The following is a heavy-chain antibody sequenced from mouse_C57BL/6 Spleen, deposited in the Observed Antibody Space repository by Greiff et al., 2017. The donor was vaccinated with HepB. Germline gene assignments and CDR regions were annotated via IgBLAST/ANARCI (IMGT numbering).Heavy chain of an antibody. V-gene: IGHV1-82*01. D-gene: IGHD2-12*01. Sequence: QVQLQQSGPELVKPGASVKISCKASGYAFSSSWMTWVKQRPGKGLEWIGRIYPGDGDTNYNGKFKGKATLTADKSSSTAYMQLSRLTSEDSAVYFCAIYDYAMDYWGQGTSVTVSS. CDR1: GYAFSSSW. CDR2: IYPGDGDT. CDR3: AIYDYAMDY. J-gene: IGHJ4*01.